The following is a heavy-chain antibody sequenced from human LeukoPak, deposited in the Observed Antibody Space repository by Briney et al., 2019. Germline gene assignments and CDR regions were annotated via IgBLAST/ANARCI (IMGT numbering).Heavy chain of an antibody. Sequence: GGLRLSCAASGFTFSSYNMNWVRQAPGKGLEWVSHIRTDGTTISYAESVKGRFTISRDNAKNSLSLQMNSLRAADTAVYYCARSYCSSTTCYPIDYWGQGTLVTVSS. D-gene: IGHD2-2*01. CDR1: GFTFSSYN. CDR2: IRTDGTTI. CDR3: ARSYCSSTTCYPIDY. J-gene: IGHJ4*02. V-gene: IGHV3-48*04.